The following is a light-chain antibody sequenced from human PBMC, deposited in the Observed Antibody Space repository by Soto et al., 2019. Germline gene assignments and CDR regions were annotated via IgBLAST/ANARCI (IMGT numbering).Light chain of an antibody. CDR2: AAS. CDR1: QGISRW. CDR3: QQADSFPFT. Sequence: DIQMTQSPSSVSASVGDRVTITCRASQGISRWLAWYQQKPGTAPKLLIYAASSLQSGVPSRFSGSGSGTDFTLTSSSLQPEDFATYYCQQADSFPFTFGPGTKVDIK. J-gene: IGKJ3*01. V-gene: IGKV1-12*01.